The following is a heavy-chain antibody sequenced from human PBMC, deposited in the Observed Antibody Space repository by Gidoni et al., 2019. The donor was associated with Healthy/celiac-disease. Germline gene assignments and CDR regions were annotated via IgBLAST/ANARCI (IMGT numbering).Heavy chain of an antibody. J-gene: IGHJ6*02. CDR3: ARGQYQRLSGPSYYYYYYDMDV. D-gene: IGHD2-2*01. Sequence: HVQLVPSGAEVPKPGSSVKVSCNSSGGTFRRSAISCVRPAPGQGLEWMGGINPFFGTANYEQKFQGRVTMTADKSTSTAYMELSSLRSEDTAVYYCARGQYQRLSGPSYYYYYYDMDVWGQGTTVTVSS. CDR2: INPFFGTA. V-gene: IGHV1-69*06. CDR1: GGTFRRSA.